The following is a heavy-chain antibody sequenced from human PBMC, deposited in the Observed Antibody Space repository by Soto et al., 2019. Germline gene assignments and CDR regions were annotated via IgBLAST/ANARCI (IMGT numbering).Heavy chain of an antibody. Sequence: EVQLVESGGGLVKPGGSLRLSCVGSGFTFSTYSINWVRQAPGKGLEWVSSISSRSDIYYADSVKGRFTISRGNAKNSVSLQMNSLRAEDTAVYYCAREYTAWPLAYGLDVWGQGTTVTVSS. CDR1: GFTFSTYS. J-gene: IGHJ6*02. D-gene: IGHD2-2*02. CDR3: AREYTAWPLAYGLDV. CDR2: ISSRSDI. V-gene: IGHV3-21*02.